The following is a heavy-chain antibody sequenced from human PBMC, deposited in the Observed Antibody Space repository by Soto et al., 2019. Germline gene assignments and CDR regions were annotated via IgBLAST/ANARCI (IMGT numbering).Heavy chain of an antibody. J-gene: IGHJ6*03. CDR2: IYYSGST. CDR1: GGSISSGGYY. Sequence: SETLSLTCTVSGGSISSGGYYWSWIRQHPGKGLEWIGYIYYSGSTYYNPSLKSRVTISVDTSKNQFSLKLSSVTAADTAVYYCAREGGSGTTNYYYYMDVWGKGTTVTVSS. D-gene: IGHD3-10*01. V-gene: IGHV4-31*03. CDR3: AREGGSGTTNYYYYMDV.